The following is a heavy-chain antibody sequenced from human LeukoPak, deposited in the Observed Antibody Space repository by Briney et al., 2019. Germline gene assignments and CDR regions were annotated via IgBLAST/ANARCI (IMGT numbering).Heavy chain of an antibody. J-gene: IGHJ5*02. Sequence: PSETLSLTCAVYGGSFSGYYWSWIRQPPGEGLEWIGEINHSGSTNYNPSLKSRVTISVDTSKNQFSLKLSSVTAADTAVYYCARHPLWFGHNWFDPWGQGTLVTVSS. D-gene: IGHD3-10*01. CDR1: GGSFSGYY. CDR3: ARHPLWFGHNWFDP. CDR2: INHSGST. V-gene: IGHV4-34*01.